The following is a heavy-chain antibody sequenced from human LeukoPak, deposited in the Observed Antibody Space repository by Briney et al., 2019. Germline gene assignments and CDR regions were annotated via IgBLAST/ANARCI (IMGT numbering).Heavy chain of an antibody. CDR3: ARAITNSGFDY. CDR2: ITSSSGYI. D-gene: IGHD2-8*01. Sequence: PGGSLRLSCAASGFTFSSYSMNWVRQAPGKGLEWVSSITSSSGYIYYADSVKGRFTISRDNTKNSLYLQMNSLRAEDTAVYYCARAITNSGFDYWGQGTLVTVSS. V-gene: IGHV3-21*01. CDR1: GFTFSSYS. J-gene: IGHJ4*02.